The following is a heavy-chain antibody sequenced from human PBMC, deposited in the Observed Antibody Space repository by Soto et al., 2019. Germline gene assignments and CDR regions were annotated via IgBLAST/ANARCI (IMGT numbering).Heavy chain of an antibody. Sequence: ESGGGLVQPGGSLRLSCAASGFTFSGYSMNWVRQAPGKGLEWLSYISSSSSTIYYADSVKGRFTISRDNAKNSLYLEMNSLRAEDTAVYYCARDTQYCTNGVCHNWFDPWGQGTLVTVSS. V-gene: IGHV3-48*01. CDR1: GFTFSGYS. CDR2: ISSSSSTI. CDR3: ARDTQYCTNGVCHNWFDP. J-gene: IGHJ5*02. D-gene: IGHD2-8*01.